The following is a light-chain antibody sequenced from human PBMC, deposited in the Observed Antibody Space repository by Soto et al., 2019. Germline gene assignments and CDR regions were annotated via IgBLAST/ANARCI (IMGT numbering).Light chain of an antibody. Sequence: EIELTQSPCTLSVSLGERDTLSCRTSQSANSTYIAWDQKRHGKAPRLLIYSTNRRDTGIPDRFSGSGSGTDFTINISSREPDDFAVYYCQQYGTSAQTFSQGTTVDI. CDR1: QSANSTY. CDR2: STN. CDR3: QQYGTSAQT. V-gene: IGKV3-20*01. J-gene: IGKJ1*01.